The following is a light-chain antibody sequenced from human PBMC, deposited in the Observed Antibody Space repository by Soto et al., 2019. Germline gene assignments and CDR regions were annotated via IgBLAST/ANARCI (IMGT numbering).Light chain of an antibody. CDR3: SSYTSSSTPYV. Sequence: QSVLTQPASVSGSPGQSITISCTGTNSDVGGYNYVSWYQQYPGKAPKLMIYDVSNRLSGVSIRFSGSKSGNTASLTISGLQAEDEADYYCSSYTSSSTPYVFGTGTKVTVL. V-gene: IGLV2-14*01. CDR2: DVS. J-gene: IGLJ1*01. CDR1: NSDVGGYNY.